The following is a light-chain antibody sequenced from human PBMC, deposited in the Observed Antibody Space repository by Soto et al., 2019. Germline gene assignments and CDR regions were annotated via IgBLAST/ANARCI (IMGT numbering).Light chain of an antibody. V-gene: IGKV4-1*01. J-gene: IGKJ1*01. CDR1: QSVFSTSSSKNY. CDR2: WAS. Sequence: DIVMTQSPDSLAVSLRERATINCKSSQSVFSTSSSKNYLAWSQQKPGQPPRRLVSWASTRESGVPDRFSGSGSGTDFTLTYSSLQAEDAAVYYCQQFYTTPHTFGQGTKVEIK. CDR3: QQFYTTPHT.